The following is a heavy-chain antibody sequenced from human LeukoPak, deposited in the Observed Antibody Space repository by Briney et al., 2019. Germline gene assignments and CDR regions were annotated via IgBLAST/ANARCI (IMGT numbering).Heavy chain of an antibody. CDR1: GGSFSGYY. CDR2: IYTSGTI. D-gene: IGHD4-23*01. V-gene: IGHV4-59*10. J-gene: IGHJ4*02. Sequence: SETLSLTCAVYGGSFSGYYWTWIRQPAGKGLEWIGRIYTSGTIYYNPSLKSRVTISIDTSKNQFSLKLRSVNAADTAVYYCARVNGRNYYFDYWGQGTLVTVSS. CDR3: ARVNGRNYYFDY.